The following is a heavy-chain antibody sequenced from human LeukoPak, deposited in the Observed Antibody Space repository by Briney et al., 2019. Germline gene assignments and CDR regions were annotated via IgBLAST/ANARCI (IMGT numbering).Heavy chain of an antibody. V-gene: IGHV4-31*11. CDR2: IYFNGST. CDR3: AAYTIFGVAF. D-gene: IGHD3-3*01. Sequence: PSQTLSLTCAVSGGPIGSGLYSWTWIRQHPGKGLEWIGSIYFNGSTYYNPSLEGRLTMSGDASKNQFSLRVNSVTAADTAVYYCAAYTIFGVAFWGQGTLVAVSS. J-gene: IGHJ4*02. CDR1: GGPIGSGLYS.